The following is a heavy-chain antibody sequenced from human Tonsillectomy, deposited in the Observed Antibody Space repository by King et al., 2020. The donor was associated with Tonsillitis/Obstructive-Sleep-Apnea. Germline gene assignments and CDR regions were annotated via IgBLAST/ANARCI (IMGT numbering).Heavy chain of an antibody. CDR1: GFPFSSYG. V-gene: IGHV3-33*01. J-gene: IGHJ3*02. D-gene: IGHD2-15*01. Sequence: VQLVESGGGVVQPGRSLRLSCAASGFPFSSYGMHWVRQAPGKGLEWVAVIWYDGCNKYYADSVKGRFTISRDISKNTLYLQMHSLRAEDTAVYYCARDVSGGTNAFDIWGQGTMVTVSS. CDR3: ARDVSGGTNAFDI. CDR2: IWYDGCNK.